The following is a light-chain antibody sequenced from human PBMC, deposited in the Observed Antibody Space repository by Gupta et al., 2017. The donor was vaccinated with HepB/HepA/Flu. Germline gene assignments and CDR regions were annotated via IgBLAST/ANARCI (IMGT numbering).Light chain of an antibody. V-gene: IGKV1-33*01. J-gene: IGKJ4*01. Sequence: IQMTQSPSSLSASVGDRVTITCQASQDISLSLNWYQQKPGKAPNLLIYEASTLEIGVPSRFSGSGSGTDFTFTISGLQPEDIATYYCQQSDKIPLTFGGGTKVEIK. CDR3: QQSDKIPLT. CDR1: QDISLS. CDR2: EAS.